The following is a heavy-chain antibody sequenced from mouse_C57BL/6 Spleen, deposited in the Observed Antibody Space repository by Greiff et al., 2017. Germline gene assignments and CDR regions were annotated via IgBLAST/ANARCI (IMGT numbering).Heavy chain of an antibody. J-gene: IGHJ2*01. CDR2: IYPGDGDT. V-gene: IGHV1-82*01. CDR1: GYAFSSSW. CDR3: ACFTTVEY. D-gene: IGHD1-1*01. Sequence: QVQLQQSGPELVKPGASVKISCKASGYAFSSSWMNWVKQRPGKGLEWIGRIYPGDGDTNYNGKFKGKATLTADKSSSTAYMQLSSLTSEDSAVYFCACFTTVEYWCQGTTLTVSS.